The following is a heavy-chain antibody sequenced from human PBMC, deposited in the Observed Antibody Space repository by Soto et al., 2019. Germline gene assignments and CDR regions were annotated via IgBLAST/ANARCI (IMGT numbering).Heavy chain of an antibody. J-gene: IGHJ5*02. V-gene: IGHV4-39*01. CDR2: IYYSGST. CDR1: GLSIISSSYY. D-gene: IGHD6-13*01. CDR3: ARHIAAAGTGWFDP. Sequence: SETLSLTCPFSGLSIISSSYYWGWIRQPPGKGLEWIGSIYYSGSTYYNPSLKSRVTISVDTSKNQFSLKLSSVTAADTAVYYCARHIAAAGTGWFDPWGQGTLVTVSS.